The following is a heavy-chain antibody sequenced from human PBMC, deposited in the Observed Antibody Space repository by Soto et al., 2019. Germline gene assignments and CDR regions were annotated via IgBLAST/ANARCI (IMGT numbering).Heavy chain of an antibody. D-gene: IGHD6-13*01. CDR2: ISYDGDNK. CDR3: AKDGAAAGHNWFDP. Sequence: QVQLVESGGGVVQPGRSLRLSCAASGFTFSSYGMHWVRQAPGKGLEWVAVISYDGDNKYYADSVKGRFIISRDNSKNTLYLQMNSLRAEDTAVYYCAKDGAAAGHNWFDPWGQGTLVTVSS. CDR1: GFTFSSYG. J-gene: IGHJ5*02. V-gene: IGHV3-30*18.